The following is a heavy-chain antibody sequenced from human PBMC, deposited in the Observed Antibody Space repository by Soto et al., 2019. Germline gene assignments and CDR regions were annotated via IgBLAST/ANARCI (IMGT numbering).Heavy chain of an antibody. CDR2: FDPEGGGT. CDR1: GHTLTELS. Sequence: ASVKVSCKISGHTLTELSIHWVRQAPGKGLEWMGGFDPEGGGTSYAQKWQGRVTMTRDTSTSTVYMELSSLRSEDTAVYYCASSRGSGYTYYYYGMDVWGQGTTVTVSS. J-gene: IGHJ6*02. V-gene: IGHV1-24*01. D-gene: IGHD3-3*01. CDR3: ASSRGSGYTYYYYGMDV.